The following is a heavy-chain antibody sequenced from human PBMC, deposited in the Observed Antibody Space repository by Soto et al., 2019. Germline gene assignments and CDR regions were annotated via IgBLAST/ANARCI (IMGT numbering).Heavy chain of an antibody. J-gene: IGHJ6*02. Sequence: ASVKVSCKASGFTFTSSAVQWVRQARGQRLEWIGWIVVGSGNTNYAQKFQERVTITREMSTSKAYMELGSLGSEDTAVYYSAAGLVDTAMADYPNYYYYYGMDVWGQGTTVTVSS. D-gene: IGHD5-18*01. CDR2: IVVGSGNT. V-gene: IGHV1-58*01. CDR1: GFTFTSSA. CDR3: AAGLVDTAMADYPNYYYYYGMDV.